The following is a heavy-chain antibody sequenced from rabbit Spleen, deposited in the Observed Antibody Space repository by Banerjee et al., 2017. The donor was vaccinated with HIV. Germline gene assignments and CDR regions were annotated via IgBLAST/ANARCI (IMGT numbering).Heavy chain of an antibody. J-gene: IGHJ4*01. D-gene: IGHD8-1*01. CDR1: GIDISSYA. Sequence: QEQLKETGGGLVQPGGSLTLSCKASGIDISSYAISWVRQAPGKGLEWIGDIYPVFGITYYANWVNGRFSISRENAQNTVDLKMTSLTAADTATYFCARDGAGGSYFALWGPGTLVTVS. CDR3: ARDGAGGSYFAL. V-gene: IGHV1S47*01. CDR2: IYPVFGIT.